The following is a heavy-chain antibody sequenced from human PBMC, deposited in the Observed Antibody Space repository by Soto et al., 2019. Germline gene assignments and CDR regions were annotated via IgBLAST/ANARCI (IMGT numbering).Heavy chain of an antibody. V-gene: IGHV4-4*02. Sequence: SETLSLTCAVPGGSISSSNWWSWVRQPPGKGLEWIGEIYHSGSTNYNPSLKSRVTISVDKSKNQFSLKLSSVTAADTAVYYCARTGRHSAYYYDSTEQDWGQGTLVTAPQ. CDR2: IYHSGST. D-gene: IGHD3-22*01. J-gene: IGHJ4*02. CDR3: ARTGRHSAYYYDSTEQD. CDR1: GGSISSSNW.